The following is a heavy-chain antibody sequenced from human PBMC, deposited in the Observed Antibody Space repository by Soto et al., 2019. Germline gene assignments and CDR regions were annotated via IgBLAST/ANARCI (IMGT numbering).Heavy chain of an antibody. CDR3: AKDRSTMRWFDP. J-gene: IGHJ5*02. CDR2: VQMSGTT. CDR1: GASVRSYH. V-gene: IGHV4-4*07. D-gene: IGHD1-1*01. Sequence: SETLSLTCAVSGASVRSYHWSWIRQAAGRGLEWIGRVQMSGTTNYNPSLKTRVTMSLDTSKNEVSLRMTSVTAADTAVYFCAKDRSTMRWFDPWGQGILVTV.